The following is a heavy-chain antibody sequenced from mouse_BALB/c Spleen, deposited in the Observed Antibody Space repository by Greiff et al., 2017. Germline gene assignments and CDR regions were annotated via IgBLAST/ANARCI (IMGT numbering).Heavy chain of an antibody. CDR1: GFDFSRYW. Sequence: EASGFDFSRYWMSWVRQAPGKGLEWIGEINPDSSTINYTPSLKDKFIISRDNAKNTLYLQMSKVRSEDTALYYCARPAITTATDWYFDVWGAGTTVTVSS. CDR2: INPDSSTI. CDR3: ARPAITTATDWYFDV. V-gene: IGHV4-1*02. D-gene: IGHD1-2*01. J-gene: IGHJ1*01.